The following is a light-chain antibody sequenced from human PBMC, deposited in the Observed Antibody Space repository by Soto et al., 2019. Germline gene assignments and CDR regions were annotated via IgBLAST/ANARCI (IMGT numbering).Light chain of an antibody. CDR3: QQYDSYSYT. CDR2: DAS. J-gene: IGKJ2*01. V-gene: IGKV1-5*01. Sequence: IQMTQSPSTLSSSVGDRVTTTCRASQTMGNWLAWYQQKTGKAPKLLIYDASSLERGVPSRFCDSRSETEFTLTISSLQPDDFATDCCQQYDSYSYTFGEGTKLEIK. CDR1: QTMGNW.